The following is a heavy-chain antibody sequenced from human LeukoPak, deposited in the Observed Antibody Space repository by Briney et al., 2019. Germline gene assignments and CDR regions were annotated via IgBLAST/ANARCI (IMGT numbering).Heavy chain of an antibody. Sequence: ASVKVSCKASGYTFTAYYIHWVRQAPGQGLEWMGWINPNSGGTNYAQKFQGRVTVTRDTSISAAYMELSSLRSDDTAVYYCARGGGDILTGYPYYFDNWGRGTLVTVSS. V-gene: IGHV1-2*02. CDR2: INPNSGGT. J-gene: IGHJ4*02. CDR1: GYTFTAYY. D-gene: IGHD3-9*01. CDR3: ARGGGDILTGYPYYFDN.